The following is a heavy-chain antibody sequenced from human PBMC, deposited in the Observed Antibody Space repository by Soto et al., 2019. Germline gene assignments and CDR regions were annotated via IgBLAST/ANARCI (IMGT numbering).Heavy chain of an antibody. CDR1: GDSFRDYY. Sequence: PSETLSLTCVVSGDSFRDYYWSWIRQSPGVGLEWIGEINPSGRTEYNPSLRGRVTLSVDTSKNQFSLTLSTMSAADMAVYYCVRTRNRWFDSWGQGTLVTVSS. J-gene: IGHJ5*01. V-gene: IGHV4-34*01. CDR3: VRTRNRWFDS. CDR2: INPSGRT. D-gene: IGHD1-1*01.